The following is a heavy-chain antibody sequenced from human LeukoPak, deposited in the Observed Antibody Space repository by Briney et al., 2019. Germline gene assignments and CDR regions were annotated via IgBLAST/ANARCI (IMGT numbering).Heavy chain of an antibody. D-gene: IGHD2-15*01. CDR3: AKDSDIVTYYFDY. CDR1: GFTVSSNY. V-gene: IGHV3-66*01. Sequence: GGSLRLSCAASGFTVSSNYMNWVRQAPGKGLEWVSVIYDGGSTDYADSVKGRFTISRDNSKNMSYLQMNSLRAEDTAVYYCAKDSDIVTYYFDYWGQGTLVTVPS. J-gene: IGHJ4*02. CDR2: IYDGGST.